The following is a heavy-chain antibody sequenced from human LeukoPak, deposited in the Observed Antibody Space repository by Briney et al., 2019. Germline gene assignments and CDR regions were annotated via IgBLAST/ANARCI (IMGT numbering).Heavy chain of an antibody. D-gene: IGHD3-10*01. V-gene: IGHV3-30*02. CDR2: IRYDGSNK. CDR3: AKDEFYYGSGSYFQDFDY. CDR1: GFTFSSYG. J-gene: IGHJ4*02. Sequence: GGSLRLSCAASGFTFSSYGMHWVRQAPGKGLEWVAFIRYDGSNKYYADSVKGRFTISRDNSKNTLYLQMNSLRAEDTAVYYCAKDEFYYGSGSYFQDFDYWGQGTLVTVSS.